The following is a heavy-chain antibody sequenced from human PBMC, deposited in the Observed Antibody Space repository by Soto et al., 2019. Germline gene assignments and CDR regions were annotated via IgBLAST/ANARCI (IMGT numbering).Heavy chain of an antibody. CDR3: AKVSRKGSARDFEY. V-gene: IGHV1-8*01. Sequence: QVQLVQSGAELKKPGASVKVSCKASGYTFSNYDMNWVRQATGQGPEWIGWVNPNNGDTGYAQKFXGXVXSTTDISTTTAYREPTSRRSEDPAIYYCAKVSRKGSARDFEYWGQGTLITVSS. D-gene: IGHD3-10*01. J-gene: IGHJ4*02. CDR1: GYTFSNYD. CDR2: VNPNNGDT.